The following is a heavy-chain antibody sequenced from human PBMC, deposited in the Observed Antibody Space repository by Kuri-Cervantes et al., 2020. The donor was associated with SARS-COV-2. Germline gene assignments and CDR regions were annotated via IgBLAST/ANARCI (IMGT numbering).Heavy chain of an antibody. D-gene: IGHD6-6*01. J-gene: IGHJ6*02. V-gene: IGHV3-33*01. CDR3: ARGIAARRGYYYYGMDV. CDR1: GFTFSSYG. Sequence: GGSLRLSCAASGFTFSSYGMHWVRQAPGKGLEWVAVIWYDGSNKYYADSVKGRFTISRDNSKNTLYLQMNSLRAEDTAAYYCARGIAARRGYYYYGMDVRGQGTTVTVSS. CDR2: IWYDGSNK.